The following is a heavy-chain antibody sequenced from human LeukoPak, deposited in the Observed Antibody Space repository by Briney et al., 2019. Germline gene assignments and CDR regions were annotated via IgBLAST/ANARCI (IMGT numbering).Heavy chain of an antibody. V-gene: IGHV3-7*01. CDR1: GFTFSSYS. CDR3: GRHRSGSGTYFIDY. CDR2: MKKDGSET. Sequence: GGSLRLSCVVSGFTFSSYSMIWVRQAPGRGLQWVANMKKDGSETNYVDSVKGRFTISRDNAKNSLYLQMNSLRAEDTAVYYCGRHRSGSGTYFIDYWGQGTLVSVSS. D-gene: IGHD3-10*01. J-gene: IGHJ4*02.